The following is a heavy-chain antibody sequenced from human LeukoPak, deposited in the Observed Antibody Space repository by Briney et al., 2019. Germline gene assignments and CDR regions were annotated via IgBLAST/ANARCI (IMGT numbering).Heavy chain of an antibody. CDR3: ARHPTMTGV. CDR1: GFTVSSNY. Sequence: GGSLRLSCAASGFTVSSNYMSWVRQAPGTGWECVSVIYSGGSTFYADAVKGRFTISRDNSKITLYLQMNSLRAEDTAVYYCARHPTMTGVWGQGTLVTVSS. V-gene: IGHV3-53*01. J-gene: IGHJ4*02. D-gene: IGHD3-22*01. CDR2: IYSGGST.